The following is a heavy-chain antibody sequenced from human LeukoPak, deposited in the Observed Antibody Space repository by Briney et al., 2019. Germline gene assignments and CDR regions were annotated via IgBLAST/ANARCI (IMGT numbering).Heavy chain of an antibody. CDR2: IYPGDSDT. V-gene: IGHV5-51*01. Sequence: KPGESLKISCQGSGYSFASYWIAWVRQMPGKGLEWMGIIYPGDSDTRYSPSFQGQVTISADKSISTAYLQWSSLKASDTAIYYCARQWGDCSSTSCYSAYWGQGTLVTVSS. CDR1: GYSFASYW. D-gene: IGHD2-2*01. CDR3: ARQWGDCSSTSCYSAY. J-gene: IGHJ4*02.